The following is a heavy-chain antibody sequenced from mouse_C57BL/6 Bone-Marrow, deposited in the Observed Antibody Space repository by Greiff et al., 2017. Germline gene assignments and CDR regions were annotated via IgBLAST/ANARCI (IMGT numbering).Heavy chain of an antibody. J-gene: IGHJ4*01. CDR3: ARATYYAMDY. CDR1: GFTFSDFY. CDR2: SSNKANDYTT. Sequence: EVKLMESGGGLVQSGRSLRLSCATSGFTFSDFYMEWVRQAPGKGLEWIAASSNKANDYTTEYSASVKGPFIVSRDTSQSILYLQRNARRDEDTANYYGARATYYAMDYWGQGTSVTVS. V-gene: IGHV7-1*01.